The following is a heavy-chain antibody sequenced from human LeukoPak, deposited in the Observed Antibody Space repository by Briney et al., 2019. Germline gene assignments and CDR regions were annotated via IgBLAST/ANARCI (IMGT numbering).Heavy chain of an antibody. Sequence: AASVKVSCKASGGTFSSYAISWVRQAPGQGLEWMGRIIPIFGTANYAQKFQGRVTITTDESTSTAYMELSSLRSEDTAVYYCAGGSSGWYEPDAFDIWGQGTMVTVSS. D-gene: IGHD6-19*01. CDR2: IIPIFGTA. CDR3: AGGSSGWYEPDAFDI. V-gene: IGHV1-69*05. J-gene: IGHJ3*02. CDR1: GGTFSSYA.